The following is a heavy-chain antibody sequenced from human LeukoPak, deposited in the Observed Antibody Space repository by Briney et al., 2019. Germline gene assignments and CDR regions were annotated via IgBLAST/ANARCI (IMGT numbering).Heavy chain of an antibody. J-gene: IGHJ4*02. CDR2: TYYRSKWYN. D-gene: IGHD4-23*01. V-gene: IGHV6-1*01. CDR1: GDSVSSNSAT. CDR3: ARDQGERWWVGTYYFDY. Sequence: SQTLSLTCAISGDSVSSNSATWNWIRQSPSRGLEWLGRTYYRSKWYNDYAVSVKSRITINPDTSKNQFSLQLNSVTPEDTAVYYCARDQGERWWVGTYYFDYWGQGTLVTVSS.